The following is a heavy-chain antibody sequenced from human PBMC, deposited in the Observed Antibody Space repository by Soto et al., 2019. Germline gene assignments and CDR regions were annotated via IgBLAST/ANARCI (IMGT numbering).Heavy chain of an antibody. J-gene: IGHJ4*02. CDR2: IYWDDDK. V-gene: IGHV2-5*02. Sequence: QITLKESGPTLVKPTQTLTLTCTFSGFSLSTRGVGVGWIRQPPGKALEWLALIYWDDDKRYSPSLKSRLTITKDTSKNQVVLTTTNMAVDTAAYFCAHYDYGGLVYWGQGALVTVSS. CDR1: GFSLSTRGVG. CDR3: AHYDYGGLVY. D-gene: IGHD4-17*01.